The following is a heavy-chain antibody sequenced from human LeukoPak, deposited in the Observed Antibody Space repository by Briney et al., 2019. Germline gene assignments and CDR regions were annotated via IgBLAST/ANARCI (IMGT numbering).Heavy chain of an antibody. CDR1: GFTFSSYW. CDR3: ARDFQSSY. Sequence: GGSLRLSCAASGFTFSSYWMIWVRQAPGKGLEWVAIINEDGSKKNYVDSVMGRFTISRDNAKNSLYLQMNSLRAEDTAVYYCARDFQSSYWGQGTLVTVSS. J-gene: IGHJ4*02. CDR2: INEDGSKK. V-gene: IGHV3-7*01.